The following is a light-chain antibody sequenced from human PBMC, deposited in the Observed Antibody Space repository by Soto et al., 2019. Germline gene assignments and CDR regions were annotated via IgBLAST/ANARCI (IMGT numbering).Light chain of an antibody. Sequence: QSVLTQPPSASGTPGPRVTISCSGSSSNIGSNTVNWYQQLPGSAPKLLMYSTNQRPSGVPDRFSGSKSGTSASLAISGLQSEDEADYYCAAWDGSLNVVLFGGGTKVTVL. CDR3: AAWDGSLNVVL. J-gene: IGLJ2*01. CDR1: SSNIGSNT. V-gene: IGLV1-44*01. CDR2: STN.